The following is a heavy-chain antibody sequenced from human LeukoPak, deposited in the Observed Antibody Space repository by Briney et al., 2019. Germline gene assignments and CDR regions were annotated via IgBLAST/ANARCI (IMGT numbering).Heavy chain of an antibody. J-gene: IGHJ4*02. D-gene: IGHD3-16*01. Sequence: GGSLRLSCAASGFTFSNYAMSWVRLAPGKGLEWVSVISGGGGSTNYADSVKGRFTMSRDNSKNTLYLQINSLRAEDTAVYYCATTRGPNTFGGVHDYWSQGTLVTVSS. V-gene: IGHV3-23*01. CDR3: ATTRGPNTFGGVHDY. CDR2: ISGGGGST. CDR1: GFTFSNYA.